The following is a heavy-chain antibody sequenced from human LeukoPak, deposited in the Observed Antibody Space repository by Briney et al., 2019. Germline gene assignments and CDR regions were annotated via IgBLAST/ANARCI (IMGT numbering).Heavy chain of an antibody. CDR1: GGSFSGYY. J-gene: IGHJ4*02. CDR2: INHSGST. V-gene: IGHV4-34*01. D-gene: IGHD3-10*01. Sequence: KPSETLSLTCAVYGGSFSGYYWSWIRQPPGKGLEWIGEINHSGSTNYNPSLKSRVTISVDTSKNQFSLKLSSVTAADTAVHYCAREGGSGSYSAFDYWGQGTLVTVSS. CDR3: AREGGSGSYSAFDY.